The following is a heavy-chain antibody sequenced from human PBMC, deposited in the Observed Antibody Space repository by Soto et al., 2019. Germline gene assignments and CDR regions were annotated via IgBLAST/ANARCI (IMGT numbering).Heavy chain of an antibody. CDR2: TSHTGTT. J-gene: IGHJ4*02. D-gene: IGHD3-3*01. CDR3: ARSSIKPQVFMYPFDS. CDR1: GVSISSDY. V-gene: IGHV4-4*09. Sequence: SETLSLTCTVSGVSISSDYWTWIRQSPGKGLEWIAYTSHTGTTDYNPSLKSRVTISLDTSKNQFSLRLNSVTAADTAVYYCARSSIKPQVFMYPFDSWSQGTPVTVSS.